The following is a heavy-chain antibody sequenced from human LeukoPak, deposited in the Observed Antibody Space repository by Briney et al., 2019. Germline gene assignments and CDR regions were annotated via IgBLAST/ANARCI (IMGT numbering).Heavy chain of an antibody. CDR1: GLTSSSHA. CDR2: ISGNGGST. D-gene: IGHD6-13*01. J-gene: IGHJ4*02. Sequence: GGSLRLSCAASGLTSSSHAMSWVRQAPGKGLEYVSAISGNGGSTYYADSVKGRFTISRDNSKNTLYLQMSSLRAEDTAVYYCVKGDRSRWYYFDYWGQGTLVTVSS. V-gene: IGHV3-64D*09. CDR3: VKGDRSRWYYFDY.